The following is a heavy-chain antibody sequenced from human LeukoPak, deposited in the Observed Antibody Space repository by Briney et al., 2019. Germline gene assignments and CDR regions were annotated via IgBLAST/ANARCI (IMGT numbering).Heavy chain of an antibody. J-gene: IGHJ6*02. V-gene: IGHV3-20*04. CDR1: GFTFNNFV. D-gene: IGHD1-26*01. CDR2: INWSGGGT. Sequence: GGSLRLSCAPSGFTFNNFVMTWVRQPPGKGLEWVSSINWSGGGTDYADSVKGRFTISRDNAKNSLYLQLSSLRPEDTALYYCAKHTRATNTYSFFGLDVWGQGTTVTVSS. CDR3: AKHTRATNTYSFFGLDV.